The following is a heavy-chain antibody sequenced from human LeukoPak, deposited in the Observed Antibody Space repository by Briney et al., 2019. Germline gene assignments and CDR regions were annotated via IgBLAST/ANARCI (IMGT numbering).Heavy chain of an antibody. Sequence: PGGSLRLSCAASGFTFSSYSLNWVRQAPGKGLEWVSSISGSSNFINYADSVKGRFTISRDNAKNSLYLQMNSLRAEDTAVYYCARVTGVVRGSSDYWGQGTLVTVSS. CDR2: ISGSSNFI. J-gene: IGHJ4*02. D-gene: IGHD3-10*01. V-gene: IGHV3-21*01. CDR1: GFTFSSYS. CDR3: ARVTGVVRGSSDY.